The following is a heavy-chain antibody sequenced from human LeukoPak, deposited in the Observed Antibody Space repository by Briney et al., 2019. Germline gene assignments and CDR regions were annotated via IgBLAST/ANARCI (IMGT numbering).Heavy chain of an antibody. CDR2: INHSGST. V-gene: IGHV4-34*01. J-gene: IGHJ4*02. Sequence: GSLRLSCVDSGFTFSRSWMSWIRQPPGKGLEWIGEINHSGSTNYNPSLKSRVTISVDTSKNQFSLKLSSVTAADTAVYYCARGHKATSFDYWGQGTLVTVPS. CDR3: ARGHKATSFDY. D-gene: IGHD5-18*01. CDR1: GFTFSRSW.